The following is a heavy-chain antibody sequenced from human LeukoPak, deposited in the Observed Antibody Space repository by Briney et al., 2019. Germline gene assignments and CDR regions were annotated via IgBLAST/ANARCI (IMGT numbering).Heavy chain of an antibody. Sequence: ASVKVSCTASGYTFTRYAMNWVRQAPGQGLEWMGWISPNSGGTNYAQKFQGRVTMTRDTSISTAYMELSRLRSDDTAVYYCARSGYSYGYPFDYWGQGTLVTVSS. V-gene: IGHV1-2*02. CDR1: GYTFTRYA. CDR3: ARSGYSYGYPFDY. D-gene: IGHD5-18*01. J-gene: IGHJ4*02. CDR2: ISPNSGGT.